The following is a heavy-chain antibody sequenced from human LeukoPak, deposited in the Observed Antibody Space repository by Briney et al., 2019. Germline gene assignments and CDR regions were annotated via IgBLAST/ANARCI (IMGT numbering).Heavy chain of an antibody. J-gene: IGHJ4*02. V-gene: IGHV3-7*01. CDR1: GFTVSSNY. Sequence: TGESLRLSCAASGFTVSSNYMTWVRQAPGKGLEWVANIKGDGSEKKYVDSVEGRFTISRDNAKNSLYLQMNSLRAEDTALYYCARDWTDVNGVGRALDYWGQGTLVTVSS. CDR2: IKGDGSEK. CDR3: ARDWTDVNGVGRALDY. D-gene: IGHD2-8*01.